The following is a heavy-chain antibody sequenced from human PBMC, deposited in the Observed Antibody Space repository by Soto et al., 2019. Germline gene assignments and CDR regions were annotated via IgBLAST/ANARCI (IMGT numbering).Heavy chain of an antibody. CDR2: LYYSGSTNTVTT. Sequence: SETLSLTCTVSGGSISSFFWGWIRQPPGKGLEWIGYLYYSGSTNTVTTNYNPSLKSRVNIFADTSKKQVSLKLSSVTAADSAVYYCVRFDSGVWFPKPWGQGTLVTVSS. V-gene: IGHV4-59*08. J-gene: IGHJ1*01. CDR1: GGSISSFF. D-gene: IGHD6-13*01. CDR3: VRFDSGVWFPKP.